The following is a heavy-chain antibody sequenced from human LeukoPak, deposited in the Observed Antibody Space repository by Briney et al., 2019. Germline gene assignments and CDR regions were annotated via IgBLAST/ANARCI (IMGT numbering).Heavy chain of an antibody. Sequence: PGRSLRLSCAASGFTSDDYAMHWVRQAPGKGLEGVSGISWSSGSIGYADSVKGRFTVSRDNAKNSLYLQMNRLRAEDTALYYCAKDIAGEMATPFDYWGQGTLVTVSS. CDR2: ISWSSGSI. V-gene: IGHV3-9*02. D-gene: IGHD5-24*01. CDR1: GFTSDDYA. CDR3: AKDIAGEMATPFDY. J-gene: IGHJ4*02.